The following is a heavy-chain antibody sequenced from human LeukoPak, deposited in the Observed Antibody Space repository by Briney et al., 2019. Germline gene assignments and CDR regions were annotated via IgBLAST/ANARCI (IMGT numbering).Heavy chain of an antibody. D-gene: IGHD6-13*01. J-gene: IGHJ4*02. CDR1: GFTFDDYG. CDR2: ISWNSASV. Sequence: HPGRSLRLSCEASGFTFDDYGMHWARQAPGKGLEWVSTISWNSASVGYVDSVKGRFTISRDNAKKTLYLQMNSLRPEDTALYYCAKDYGYSSSWYDYWGQGTLVTVSS. CDR3: AKDYGYSSSWYDY. V-gene: IGHV3-9*01.